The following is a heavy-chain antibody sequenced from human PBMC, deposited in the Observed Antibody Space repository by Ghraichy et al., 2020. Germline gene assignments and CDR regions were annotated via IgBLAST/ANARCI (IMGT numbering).Heavy chain of an antibody. CDR2: MSHDTSNE. D-gene: IGHD4-23*01. CDR3: ARESIRTVVRGFFDY. Sequence: GGSLRLSSAASGFTFSNYAIHWVRQAPGKGLEWVAVMSHDTSNEYHADSVRGRFTIPRDNSKNTLYLQMDSLRTEDTALYYCARESIRTVVRGFFDYWGQGTLVTVSS. CDR1: GFTFSNYA. J-gene: IGHJ4*02. V-gene: IGHV3-30-3*01.